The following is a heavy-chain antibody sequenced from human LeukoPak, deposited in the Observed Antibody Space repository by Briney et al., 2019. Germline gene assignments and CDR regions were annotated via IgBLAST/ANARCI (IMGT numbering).Heavy chain of an antibody. CDR1: GFTFSSYE. CDR2: TSSGGSTI. CDR3: AELGITMIGGV. J-gene: IGHJ6*04. Sequence: GGSLRLSCAASGFTFSSYEMNWVRQAPGKGLEWVSYTSSGGSTIYYADSVKGRFTIPRDNAKNSLYLQMNSLRAEDTAVYYCAELGITMIGGVWGKGTTVTISS. V-gene: IGHV3-48*03. D-gene: IGHD3-10*02.